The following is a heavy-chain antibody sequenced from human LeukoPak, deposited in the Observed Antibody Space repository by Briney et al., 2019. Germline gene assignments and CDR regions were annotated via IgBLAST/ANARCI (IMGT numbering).Heavy chain of an antibody. D-gene: IGHD4-17*01. V-gene: IGHV1-2*02. CDR1: GYTFTGYY. CDR3: AKSHGDYGLLDY. Sequence: ASVKVSCKASGYTFTGYYMHWVRQAPGQGLEWMGWINPNSGGTNYAQKFQGRVTMTRDTSISTAYMELSRLRSEDTALYYCAKSHGDYGLLDYWGQGTLVTVSS. J-gene: IGHJ4*02. CDR2: INPNSGGT.